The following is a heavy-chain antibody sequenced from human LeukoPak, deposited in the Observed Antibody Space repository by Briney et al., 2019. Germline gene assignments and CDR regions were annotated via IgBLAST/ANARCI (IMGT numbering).Heavy chain of an antibody. CDR3: ARDSFRGSYSDY. CDR2: ISSSGSTI. D-gene: IGHD1-26*01. J-gene: IGHJ4*02. CDR1: GLTFADYT. V-gene: IGHV3-48*03. Sequence: GGSLRLSCAASGLTFADYTMHWVRQAPGKGLEWVSYISSSGSTIYYADSVKGRFTISRDNAKNSLYLQMNSLRAGDTAVYYCARDSFRGSYSDYWGQGTLVTVSS.